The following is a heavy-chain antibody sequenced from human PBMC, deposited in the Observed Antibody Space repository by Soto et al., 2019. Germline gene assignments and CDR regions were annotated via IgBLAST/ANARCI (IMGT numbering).Heavy chain of an antibody. V-gene: IGHV3-7*01. Sequence: EVQLVESGGVLVQPGGSLRVSCAASGFTFSTSWMNWVRQAPGKGLEWVANINGDGSEEYYVDSVRGRFTISRDNVKNSLFLQMNSLRAEDTAVYYCAAGFPSDYWGQGTLVTLSS. CDR1: GFTFSTSW. CDR3: AAGFPSDY. D-gene: IGHD3-10*01. J-gene: IGHJ4*02. CDR2: INGDGSEE.